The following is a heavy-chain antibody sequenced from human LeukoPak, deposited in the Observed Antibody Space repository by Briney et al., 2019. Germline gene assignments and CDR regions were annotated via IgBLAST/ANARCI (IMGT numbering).Heavy chain of an antibody. Sequence: PSETLSLTCTVSGGSISSGSYYWSWIRQPAGKGLEWIGRIYTSGSTNYNPSLESRVTISVDTSKNQFSLKLSSVTAADTAVYYCARARGCSSTSCYTRDYYYYYMDVWGKGTTVTVSS. CDR1: GGSISSGSYY. CDR2: IYTSGST. CDR3: ARARGCSSTSCYTRDYYYYYMDV. J-gene: IGHJ6*03. V-gene: IGHV4-61*02. D-gene: IGHD2-2*02.